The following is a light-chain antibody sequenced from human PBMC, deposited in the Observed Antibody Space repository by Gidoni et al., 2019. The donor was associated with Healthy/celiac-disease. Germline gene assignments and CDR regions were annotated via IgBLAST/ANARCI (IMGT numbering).Light chain of an antibody. CDR1: SSNIGAGYD. V-gene: IGLV1-40*01. CDR2: GTS. CDR3: QSYDSSSVV. J-gene: IGLJ2*01. Sequence: QSVLTQPPSVSGAPGQRVTISCTGRSSNIGAGYDVHWYQQLPGTAPQLLIYGTSNRPSGVPDRFSGSKSGTSASLAITGLQAEDEADYYCQSYDSSSVVFGGGTKLTVL.